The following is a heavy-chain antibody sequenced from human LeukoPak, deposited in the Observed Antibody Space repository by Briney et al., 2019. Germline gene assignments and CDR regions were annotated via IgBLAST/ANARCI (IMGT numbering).Heavy chain of an antibody. V-gene: IGHV3-30*04. Sequence: GGSLRLSCAASGFTFSSYAMHWVRQAPGKGLEWVAVISYDGSNKYYADSVKGRFTISRDNSKNTLYLQVNSLRVEDTAVYYCTREGMGTTFSAWFDPWGQGTLVTVLS. J-gene: IGHJ5*02. CDR2: ISYDGSNK. CDR1: GFTFSSYA. D-gene: IGHD1-7*01. CDR3: TREGMGTTFSAWFDP.